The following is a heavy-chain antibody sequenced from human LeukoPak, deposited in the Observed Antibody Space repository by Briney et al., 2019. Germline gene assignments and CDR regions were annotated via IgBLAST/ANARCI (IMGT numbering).Heavy chain of an antibody. Sequence: ASVKVSCKASGYTFTGYGISWVRQAPGQGLEWMGWISAYNGNTTYAQKFQGRVTMTTDTSTSTAYMELRSLRSDDTAVYYCATEPPGYSGYDYYYYGMDVWGQGTTVTVSS. D-gene: IGHD5-12*01. J-gene: IGHJ6*02. CDR1: GYTFTGYG. CDR2: ISAYNGNT. V-gene: IGHV1-18*01. CDR3: ATEPPGYSGYDYYYYGMDV.